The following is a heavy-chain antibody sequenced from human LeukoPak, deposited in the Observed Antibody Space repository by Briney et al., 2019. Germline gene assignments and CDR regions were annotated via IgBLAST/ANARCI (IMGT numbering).Heavy chain of an antibody. CDR3: AKSPSSVWLVDY. CDR2: ISYDGSNK. Sequence: GGSLRLSCAASGFPFSSYGMHWVRQAPGKGLEWVAVISYDGSNKYYADSVKGRFTISRDNSKNTLYLQVNSLRAEDTAVYYCAKSPSSVWLVDYWGQGTLVTVSS. D-gene: IGHD6-19*01. V-gene: IGHV3-30*18. J-gene: IGHJ4*02. CDR1: GFPFSSYG.